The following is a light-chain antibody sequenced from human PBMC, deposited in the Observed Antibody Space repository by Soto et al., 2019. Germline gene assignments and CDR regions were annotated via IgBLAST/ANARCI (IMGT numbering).Light chain of an antibody. V-gene: IGKV3-20*01. CDR1: QSVGSNY. CDR2: GAS. CDR3: QQYGSSPPWT. Sequence: EIVLTQSPGTLSLSPGERATLSCRASQSVGSNYLAWYQQKPGQAPRLLISGASSRATGIPDRFSGSGSGTDFTLTISRLEPEDFAVYFCQQYGSSPPWTFGQGTKVEIK. J-gene: IGKJ1*01.